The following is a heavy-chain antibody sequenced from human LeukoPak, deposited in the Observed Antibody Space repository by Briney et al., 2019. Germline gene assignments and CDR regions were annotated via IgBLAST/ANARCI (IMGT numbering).Heavy chain of an antibody. D-gene: IGHD3-3*01. CDR2: IRYDGSNK. J-gene: IGHJ5*02. CDR1: GFTFSSYD. Sequence: GGSLRLSCAASGFTFSSYDMHWVRRAPGKGLEWVAFIRYDGSNKYYADSVKGRFTISRDNSKNTLYLQMNSLRAEDTAAYYCAKDLRSGYYEDWFDPWGQGTQVTVSS. CDR3: AKDLRSGYYEDWFDP. V-gene: IGHV3-30*02.